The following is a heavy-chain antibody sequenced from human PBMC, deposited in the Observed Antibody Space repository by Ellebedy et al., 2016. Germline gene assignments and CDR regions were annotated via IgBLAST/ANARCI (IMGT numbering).Heavy chain of an antibody. CDR3: RHGHYADY. J-gene: IGHJ4*02. D-gene: IGHD3/OR15-3a*01. CDR2: ISGDGTAK. Sequence: GGSLRLXXAASGFPFGNFFMSWVRQSPGKGLEWVSTISGDGTAKHFADSVKGRFTVSRDNSRNTVYLQMNDLRVEDTALYYCRHGHYADYWGQGTLVTVSS. V-gene: IGHV3-23*01. CDR1: GFPFGNFF.